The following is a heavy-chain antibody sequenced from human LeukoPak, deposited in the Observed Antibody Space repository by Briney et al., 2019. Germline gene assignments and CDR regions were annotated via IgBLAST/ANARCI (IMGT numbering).Heavy chain of an antibody. V-gene: IGHV3-30*18. Sequence: PGGSLRLSCAASGFTFSSYGMRWVRQAPGKGLEWVAVISYDGSNKYYADSVKGRFTISRDNYKNTLYLQMNSLRAEDPAVYYCAKDGTMVLDYWGQGTLVTVSS. CDR2: ISYDGSNK. J-gene: IGHJ4*02. CDR3: AKDGTMVLDY. D-gene: IGHD3-10*01. CDR1: GFTFSSYG.